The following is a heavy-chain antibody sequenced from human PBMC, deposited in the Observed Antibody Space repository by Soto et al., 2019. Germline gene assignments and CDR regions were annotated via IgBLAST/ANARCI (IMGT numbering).Heavy chain of an antibody. D-gene: IGHD2-21*02. CDR2: INPSGGST. CDR1: GYTFTSYY. CDR3: ARDLWGYCGTDCYPLDV. Sequence: GAPVKVSCKASGYTFTSYYLHWVRQAPGQGLERMGIINPSGGSTTYAQRFQGRVTMTRDTSKNQFSLKLNSVTAADTAVYYCARDLWGYCGTDCYPLDVWGQGTTVTVSS. J-gene: IGHJ6*02. V-gene: IGHV1-46*01.